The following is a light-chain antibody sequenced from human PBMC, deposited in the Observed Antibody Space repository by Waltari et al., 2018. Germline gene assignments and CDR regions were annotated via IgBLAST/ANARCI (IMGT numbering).Light chain of an antibody. CDR1: SSDVGGYNY. CDR3: SSFTSRHLYV. V-gene: IGLV2-14*01. Sequence: QSALTQPASVSGSPGQSITISCTGCSSDVGGYNYVSWYQQYPGKVPKIMIYEVNNRPSGVSSRFSGSKSGNTASLTISGLQADDEADYYCSSFTSRHLYVFGTGTAVTVL. CDR2: EVN. J-gene: IGLJ1*01.